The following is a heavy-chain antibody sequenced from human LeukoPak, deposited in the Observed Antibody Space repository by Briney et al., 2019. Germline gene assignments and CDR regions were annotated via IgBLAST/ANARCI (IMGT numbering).Heavy chain of an antibody. J-gene: IGHJ6*03. V-gene: IGHV3-33*01. CDR3: ARDYCGGDCYSNYYYYYMDV. D-gene: IGHD2-21*02. CDR1: GFTFSNYG. Sequence: GGSLRLSCAASGFTFSNYGMHWVRQASGEGLEWVALIWYDGSNKYYADSVKGRFTISRDNSKNTLYLQMNSLRAEDTAVYYCARDYCGGDCYSNYYYYYMDVWGKGTTVTVSS. CDR2: IWYDGSNK.